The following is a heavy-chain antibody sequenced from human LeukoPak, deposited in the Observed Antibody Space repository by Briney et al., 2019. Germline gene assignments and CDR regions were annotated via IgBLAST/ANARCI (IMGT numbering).Heavy chain of an antibody. CDR3: ARDLHPDTMVRGPDRQTTAESSGCKGYNWFDP. D-gene: IGHD3-10*01. CDR1: GFTFSSYS. V-gene: IGHV3-21*01. CDR2: ISSSSSYI. Sequence: PGGSLRLSCAASGFTFSSYSMNWVRQAPGKGLEWVSSISSSSSYIYYADSVKGRFTISRDNAKNSLYLQMNSLRAEDTAVYYCARDLHPDTMVRGPDRQTTAESSGCKGYNWFDPWGQGTLVTVSS. J-gene: IGHJ5*02.